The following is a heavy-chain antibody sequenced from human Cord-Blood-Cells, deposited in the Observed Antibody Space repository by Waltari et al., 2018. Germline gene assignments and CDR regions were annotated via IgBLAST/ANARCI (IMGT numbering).Heavy chain of an antibody. V-gene: IGHV1-69*08. D-gene: IGHD3-10*01. J-gene: IGHJ4*02. CDR1: GGTFSSYT. Sequence: QVQLVQSGAEVKKPGSSVKVSCKASGGTFSSYTISWVRQAPGQGLEWMGRIFPILGIANYAHKFQCRVTITADKSTSTAYMELSSLRSEDTAVYYCARERGYYDYWGQGTLVTVSS. CDR2: IFPILGIA. CDR3: ARERGYYDY.